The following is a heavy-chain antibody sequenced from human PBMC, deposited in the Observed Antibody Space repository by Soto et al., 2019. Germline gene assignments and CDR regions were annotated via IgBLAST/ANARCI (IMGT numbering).Heavy chain of an antibody. CDR1: GFTFSSYS. D-gene: IGHD1-26*01. V-gene: IGHV3-64*01. Sequence: EVQLVESGGGLVQPGGSLRLSCAASGFTFSSYSMHWVRQSPGKGLEYVSAISSNGGTTSYANSVKGRFTISRDKAKNRLELQRGSRRAEDMAVYYCGGYSGDGSGSWGQGTLGTVSS. CDR3: GGYSGDGSGS. CDR2: ISSNGGTT. J-gene: IGHJ5*02.